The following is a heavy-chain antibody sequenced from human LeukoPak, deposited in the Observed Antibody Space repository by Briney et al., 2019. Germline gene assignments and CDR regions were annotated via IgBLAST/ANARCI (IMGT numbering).Heavy chain of an antibody. V-gene: IGHV4-4*07. CDR1: GVSITSYY. CDR2: IHSSGST. CDR3: ARDWYYYDSSGYKYMDV. Sequence: SETLSLTCTVSGVSITSYYWTWIRQPAGKGLEWIGRIHSSGSTNYNPSLKSRVTMSVDTSKNQFSLKLNSVTAADTAVYYCARDWYYYDSSGYKYMDVWGKGTTVTVSS. D-gene: IGHD3-22*01. J-gene: IGHJ6*03.